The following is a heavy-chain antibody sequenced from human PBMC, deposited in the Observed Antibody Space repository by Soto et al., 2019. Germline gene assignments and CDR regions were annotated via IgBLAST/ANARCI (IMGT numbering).Heavy chain of an antibody. CDR2: ISYDGSDK. Sequence: QVQLVESGGGVVQPGRSLGLSCAASGFTFNHYGMHWVRQAPGKGLEWVAAISYDGSDKYYADSVKDRLTISRNNSKNPLYLQMNSLRAEDTVVYYCAKDQGIAASDGNEWGQGTMVTVSS. CDR3: AKDQGIAASDGNE. V-gene: IGHV3-30*18. CDR1: GFTFNHYG. D-gene: IGHD6-13*01. J-gene: IGHJ3*01.